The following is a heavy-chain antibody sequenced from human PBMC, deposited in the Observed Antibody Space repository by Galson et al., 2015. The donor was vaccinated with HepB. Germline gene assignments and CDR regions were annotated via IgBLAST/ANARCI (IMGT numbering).Heavy chain of an antibody. D-gene: IGHD2-21*02. CDR3: AKDDEVTATAPDAFDI. Sequence: SLRLSCAASGFTFSSYGMHWVRQAPGKGLEWVAVISYDGSNKYYADSVKGRFTISRDNSKNTLYLQMNSLRAEDTAVYYCAKDDEVTATAPDAFDIWGQGTMVTVSS. V-gene: IGHV3-30*18. J-gene: IGHJ3*02. CDR1: GFTFSSYG. CDR2: ISYDGSNK.